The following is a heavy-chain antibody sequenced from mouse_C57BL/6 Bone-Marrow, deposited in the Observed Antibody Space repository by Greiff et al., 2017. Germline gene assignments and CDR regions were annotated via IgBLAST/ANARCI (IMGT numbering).Heavy chain of an antibody. CDR3: ADYGSSPYDFDY. J-gene: IGHJ2*01. D-gene: IGHD1-1*01. V-gene: IGHV1-64*01. CDR2: IHPNSGST. CDR1: GYTFTSYW. Sequence: QVQLQQPGAELVKPGASVKLSCKASGYTFTSYWMHWVKQRPGQGLEWIGMIHPNSGSTNYNEMFKSKATLTVDKSSSTAYMQLSSLTSEDSAVYYCADYGSSPYDFDYWGQGTTLTVSS.